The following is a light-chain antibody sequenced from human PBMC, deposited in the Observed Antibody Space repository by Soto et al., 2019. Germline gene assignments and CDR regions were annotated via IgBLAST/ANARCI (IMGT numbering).Light chain of an antibody. CDR1: SAHNNYI. J-gene: IGLJ2*01. CDR3: ETLDNDPRV. V-gene: IGLV4-60*03. CDR2: VEASGTY. Sequence: QSVLTQSSSASASLGSSVTLTCTRSSAHNNYIIAWHQQHPGKAPRFLMTVEASGTYNKGSRIPDRFSGSSSWADRYLTIANLQSEYEAQSYCETLDNDPRVFGGGTKLTVL.